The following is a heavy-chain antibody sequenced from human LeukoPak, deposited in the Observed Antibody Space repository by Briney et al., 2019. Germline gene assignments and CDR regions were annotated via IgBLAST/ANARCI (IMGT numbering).Heavy chain of an antibody. Sequence: GGSLRLSCAASGFTFSSYSMNWVRQAPGKGLEWVSSISSSSSYIYYADSVKGRFTISRDNAKNSLYLQMNSLRAEDTAVYYCAILRMGRVGGRFDPWAQGTLVIDSS. CDR1: GFTFSSYS. D-gene: IGHD3-10*01. J-gene: IGHJ5*02. CDR3: AILRMGRVGGRFDP. CDR2: ISSSSSYI. V-gene: IGHV3-21*01.